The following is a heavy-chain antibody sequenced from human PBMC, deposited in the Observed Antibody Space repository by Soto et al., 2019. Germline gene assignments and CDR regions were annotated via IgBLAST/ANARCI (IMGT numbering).Heavy chain of an antibody. CDR2: ISYDGSNK. CDR1: GFTFSSYA. CDR3: ARDCSSTSCYPFDY. Sequence: GGSLRLSCAASGFTFSSYAMHWVRQAPGKGLEWVAVISYDGSNKYYADSVKGRFTISRDNSKNSLYLQMNSLRAEDTAVYYCARDCSSTSCYPFDYWGQGTLVTVSS. J-gene: IGHJ4*02. D-gene: IGHD2-2*01. V-gene: IGHV3-30-3*01.